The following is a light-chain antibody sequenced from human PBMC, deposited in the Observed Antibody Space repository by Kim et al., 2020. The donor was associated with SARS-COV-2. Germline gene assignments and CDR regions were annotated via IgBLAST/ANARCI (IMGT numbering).Light chain of an antibody. CDR2: GSS. Sequence: AYVGDRVTITCRASQSVNTYLNWYQQKSAKAPELLISGSSTLQSGVPSRFSGSGSGTDFTFTISSLQPDDFATYYCQQSYNAPRTFGPGTKVDIK. CDR1: QSVNTY. J-gene: IGKJ1*01. V-gene: IGKV1-39*01. CDR3: QQSYNAPRT.